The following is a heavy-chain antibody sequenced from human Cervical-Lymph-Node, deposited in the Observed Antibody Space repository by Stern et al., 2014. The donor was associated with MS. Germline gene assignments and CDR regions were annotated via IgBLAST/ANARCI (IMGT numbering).Heavy chain of an antibody. CDR2: SGTDGGT. CDR3: GKDLHYWSADS. V-gene: IGHV3-23*04. J-gene: IGHJ4*02. D-gene: IGHD1-1*01. CDR1: GFTFSNFA. Sequence: EVQLVESGGGLAQPGGSLRLSCAGSGFTFSNFAMTWIRQAPGKGLEWVSGSGTDGGTHYAESVKCRFSISRDNSKNTLYLQMDRLRVEDTAVYYCGKDLHYWSADSWGQGTLVIVSS.